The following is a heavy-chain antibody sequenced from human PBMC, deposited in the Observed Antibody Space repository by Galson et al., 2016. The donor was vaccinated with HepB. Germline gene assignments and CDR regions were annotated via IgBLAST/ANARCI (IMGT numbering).Heavy chain of an antibody. V-gene: IGHV3-30*18. CDR2: ISYDGTNK. Sequence: SLRLSCAASGFSFSNYGMHWVRQAPGKGLEWVALISYDGTNKYYADSVKGRFTISRDSSKNPLYLQMNSLRAEDTALYFCAKARGWYFPDALDIWGQGTMVTVSS. D-gene: IGHD6-19*01. J-gene: IGHJ3*02. CDR3: AKARGWYFPDALDI. CDR1: GFSFSNYG.